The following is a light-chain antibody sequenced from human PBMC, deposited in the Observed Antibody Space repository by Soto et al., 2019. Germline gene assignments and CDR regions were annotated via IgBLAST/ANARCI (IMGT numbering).Light chain of an antibody. CDR2: GAS. Sequence: EIVMTQSPATLSVSPGERATLSCRASQSVSSNLAWYQQKPGQAPRLLIYGASTRATGIPARFSDSVSGTEFTLTISSLQSEDFAVYYCQQYNNWPQTFGQGTKLEIK. J-gene: IGKJ2*01. V-gene: IGKV3-15*01. CDR3: QQYNNWPQT. CDR1: QSVSSN.